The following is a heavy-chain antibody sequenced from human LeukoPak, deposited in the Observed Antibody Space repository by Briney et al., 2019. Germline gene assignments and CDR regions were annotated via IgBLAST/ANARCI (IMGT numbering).Heavy chain of an antibody. V-gene: IGHV3-21*01. D-gene: IGHD6-13*01. CDR1: GFTFSSYS. Sequence: PGGSLRLSCAASGFTFSSYSMNWVRQAPGKGLEWVSSISSSSSYIYYADSVKGRFTISRDNAKNSLYLQMNSLRAEDTAVYYCARVLALGEEQLAFDYWGQGTLVTVSS. CDR2: ISSSSSYI. J-gene: IGHJ4*02. CDR3: ARVLALGEEQLAFDY.